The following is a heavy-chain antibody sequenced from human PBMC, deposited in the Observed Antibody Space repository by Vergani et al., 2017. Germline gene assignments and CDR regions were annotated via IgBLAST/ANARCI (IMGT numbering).Heavy chain of an antibody. Sequence: QVQLVQSGAEVKKPGASVKVSCKASGYTFTGYYMHWVRQAPGQGLEWMGWINPNSGGTNYAQKFQGRVTMTRDTSISTAYMELSRLRSEDTAVYYCARVIAVAGSTKGFGYWGQGTLVTVSS. CDR1: GYTFTGYY. D-gene: IGHD6-19*01. CDR2: INPNSGGT. J-gene: IGHJ4*02. V-gene: IGHV1-2*02. CDR3: ARVIAVAGSTKGFGY.